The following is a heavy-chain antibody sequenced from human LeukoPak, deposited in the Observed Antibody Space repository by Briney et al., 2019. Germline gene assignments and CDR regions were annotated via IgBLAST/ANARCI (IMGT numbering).Heavy chain of an antibody. CDR2: ISSSSSYI. D-gene: IGHD2-21*02. CDR1: GFTFSSYS. V-gene: IGHV3-21*04. J-gene: IGHJ4*02. CDR3: ARAQTYGDSRLLLDY. Sequence: GGSLRLSCAASGFTFSSYSMNWVRQAPGKGLEWVSSISSSSSYIYYADSVKGRFTISRDNAKNSQYLQMNSLRVEDTALYYCARAQTYGDSRLLLDYWGQGTLVTVSS.